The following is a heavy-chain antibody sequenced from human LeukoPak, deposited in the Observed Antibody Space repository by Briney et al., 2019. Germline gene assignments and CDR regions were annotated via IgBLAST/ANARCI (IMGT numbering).Heavy chain of an antibody. CDR2: IIPIFGTA. J-gene: IGHJ4*02. D-gene: IGHD2-2*01. V-gene: IGHV1-69*13. CDR3: ARGRAYCSSTSCPRDY. Sequence: SVKVSCKASGGTFSSYAISWVRQAPGQGLEWMGGIIPIFGTANYAQKFQGRVTITADESTSTAYMELSSLRSEDTAVYYCARGRAYCSSTSCPRDYWGQGTLVTVSS. CDR1: GGTFSSYA.